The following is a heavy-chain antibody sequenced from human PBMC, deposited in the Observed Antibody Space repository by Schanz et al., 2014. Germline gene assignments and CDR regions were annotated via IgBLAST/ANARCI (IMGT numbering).Heavy chain of an antibody. CDR1: GLIFSTYT. V-gene: IGHV3-48*04. D-gene: IGHD3-3*01. CDR3: ARFLARYQYYGVDV. J-gene: IGHJ6*02. CDR2: ITRQGTT. Sequence: EVQLVESGGGLVRPGGSLRLSCTTSGLIFSTYTLNWVRQAPGKGLEWVSGITRQGTTYYADFVKGRFSISRDNGETSVYLQINSLRVEDTAVYYCARFLARYQYYGVDVWGQGTTVIVSS.